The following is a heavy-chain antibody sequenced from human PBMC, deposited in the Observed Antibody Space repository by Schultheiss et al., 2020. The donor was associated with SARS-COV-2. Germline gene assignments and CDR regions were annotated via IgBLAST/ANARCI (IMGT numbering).Heavy chain of an antibody. Sequence: SETLSLTCTVSGGSISSSSYYWGWIRQPPGKGLEWIGEIYHSGNTYYNPSLKSRVTISVDKSKNQFSLKVSSVTAADTAVYYCARGQGPGVYYYDSSGYQAGLYWGQGTLVTVSS. V-gene: IGHV4-39*07. CDR1: GGSISSSSYY. CDR2: IYHSGNT. D-gene: IGHD3-22*01. CDR3: ARGQGPGVYYYDSSGYQAGLY. J-gene: IGHJ4*02.